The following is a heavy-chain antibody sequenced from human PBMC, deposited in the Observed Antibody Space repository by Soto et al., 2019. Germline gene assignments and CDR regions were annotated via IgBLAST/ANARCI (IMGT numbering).Heavy chain of an antibody. D-gene: IGHD3-3*01. CDR2: ISGSGGST. CDR1: GFTFSSYA. Sequence: EVQLLESGGGLVQPGGSLRLSCAASGFTFSSYAMSWVRQAPGKGLEWVSAISGSGGSTYYADSVKGRFTISRDNSKNTLYLQMNSLRAEDTAVSYCAKDLNHGWSGYYLDYWGQGTLVTVSS. V-gene: IGHV3-23*01. J-gene: IGHJ4*02. CDR3: AKDLNHGWSGYYLDY.